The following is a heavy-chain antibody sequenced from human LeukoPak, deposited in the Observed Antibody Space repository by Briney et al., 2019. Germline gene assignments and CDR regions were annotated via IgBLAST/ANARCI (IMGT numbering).Heavy chain of an antibody. CDR1: GGTFSSYA. D-gene: IGHD4-23*01. J-gene: IGHJ4*02. CDR2: IIPIFGTA. Sequence: ASVKVSCKASGGTFSSYAISWVRQAPGQGLEWMGGIIPIFGTANYAQKFQGRVTITADESTSTAYMELSSLRSGDTAVYYCARGVYGGNSPPDYWGQGTLVTVSS. V-gene: IGHV1-69*01. CDR3: ARGVYGGNSPPDY.